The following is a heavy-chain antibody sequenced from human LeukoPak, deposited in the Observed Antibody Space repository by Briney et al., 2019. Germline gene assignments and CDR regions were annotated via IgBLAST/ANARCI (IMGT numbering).Heavy chain of an antibody. CDR3: AREGGGYCSGGRCYVWQNWFDP. CDR2: INPNSGST. Sequence: ASVKVSCKASGYTFTGYYMHWVRQATGQGLEWMGWINPNSGSTNYAQKFQGRVTMTRDTSISTAYMELSRLRSDDTAVYYCAREGGGYCSGGRCYVWQNWFDPWGQGTLVTVSS. V-gene: IGHV1-2*02. J-gene: IGHJ5*02. D-gene: IGHD2-15*01. CDR1: GYTFTGYY.